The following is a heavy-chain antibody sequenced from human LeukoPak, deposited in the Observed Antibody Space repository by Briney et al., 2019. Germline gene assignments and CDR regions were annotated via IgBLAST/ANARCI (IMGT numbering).Heavy chain of an antibody. Sequence: GGSLRLSCAASGFTFSSYAMSWVRQAPGKGLEWVSAISGSGGSTYYADSVKGRFTISRGNSKNTLYLQMNSLRAEDTAVYYCAKLAYYYDSSGYRPDDWTYYFDYWGQGTLVTVSS. CDR2: ISGSGGST. D-gene: IGHD3-22*01. J-gene: IGHJ4*02. V-gene: IGHV3-23*01. CDR3: AKLAYYYDSSGYRPDDWTYYFDY. CDR1: GFTFSSYA.